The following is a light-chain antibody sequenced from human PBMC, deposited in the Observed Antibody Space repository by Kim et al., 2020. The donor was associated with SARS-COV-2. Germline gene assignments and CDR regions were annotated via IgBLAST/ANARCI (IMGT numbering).Light chain of an antibody. V-gene: IGLV2-14*01. CDR2: EVT. J-gene: IGLJ3*02. CDR3: SSYTSSSGLMV. CDR1: SSDVDDYNY. Sequence: QSITISCTGTSSDVDDYNYVSWYQQHPGKAPKLMIYEVTNRPSGVSYRFSGSKSGNAASLTISGLQAEDEADYYCSSYTSSSGLMVFGGGTQLTVL.